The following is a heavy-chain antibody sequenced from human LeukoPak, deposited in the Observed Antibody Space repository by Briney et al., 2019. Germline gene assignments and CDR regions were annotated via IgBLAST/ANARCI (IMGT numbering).Heavy chain of an antibody. D-gene: IGHD6-19*01. J-gene: IGHJ6*03. CDR1: GGSISSSGYY. Sequence: SETLSLTCTVSGGSISSSGYYWGWIRQPPGKGLEWIGRIYTSGSTNYNPSLKSRVTISVDTSKNHFSLKLSSVTAADTAVYYCARVHRAVAGIYYYMDVWGKGTTVTVSS. V-gene: IGHV4-61*02. CDR2: IYTSGST. CDR3: ARVHRAVAGIYYYMDV.